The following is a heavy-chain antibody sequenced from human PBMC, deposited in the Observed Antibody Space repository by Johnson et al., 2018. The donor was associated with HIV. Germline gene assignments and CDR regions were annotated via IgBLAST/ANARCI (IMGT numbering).Heavy chain of an antibody. Sequence: QVQLVESGGGVVQPGRSLRLSCAASGFTFSSYAMHWVRQAPGKGLEWVAVISYDGSNKYYADSVKGRFTISRDNSKNTLYQQMNSLRAEETAVYYCARDQWLAPSGAFDIWGQGTMVTVSS. CDR2: ISYDGSNK. CDR3: ARDQWLAPSGAFDI. V-gene: IGHV3-30*04. CDR1: GFTFSSYA. J-gene: IGHJ3*02. D-gene: IGHD6-19*01.